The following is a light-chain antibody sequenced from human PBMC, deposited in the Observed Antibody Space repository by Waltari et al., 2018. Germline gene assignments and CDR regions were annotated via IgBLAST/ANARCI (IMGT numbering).Light chain of an antibody. CDR2: EVT. CDR1: SSDVGTYTH. J-gene: IGLJ3*02. Sequence: QSALTQPASVSGSPGQSITIPCSGSSSDVGTYTHVSWYQQHPGEAPKLRIYEVTLRPSGVSGRFSGSKSGNTASLTISGLQAEDEAYYYCCSYAGGGTWVFGGGTKLTVL. V-gene: IGLV2-23*02. CDR3: CSYAGGGTWV.